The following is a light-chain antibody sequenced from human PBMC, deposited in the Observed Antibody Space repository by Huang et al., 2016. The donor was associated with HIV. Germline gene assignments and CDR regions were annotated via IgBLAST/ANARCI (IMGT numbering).Light chain of an antibody. V-gene: IGKV3-15*01. CDR1: QRIGTN. CDR2: GGS. CDR3: QQYQVWPPAT. Sequence: EIVMTQSPATLSLSPGERATLSCRASQRIGTNLAWYQQTPGQAPRLLIYGGSTRASGIPDRFSGSGSGTEFTLTIYSLQAEDFAVYYCQQYQVWPPATFGQGTRVEIK. J-gene: IGKJ1*01.